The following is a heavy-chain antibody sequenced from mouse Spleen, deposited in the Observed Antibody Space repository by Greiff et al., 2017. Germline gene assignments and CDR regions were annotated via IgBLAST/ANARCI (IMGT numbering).Heavy chain of an antibody. J-gene: IGHJ2*01. CDR2: ISSGSSTI. CDR1: GFTFSSFG. CDR3: ARLGGRYFDY. V-gene: IGHV5-17*02. Sequence: EVHLVESGGGLVKPGGSLKLSCAASGFTFSSFGMHWVRQAPEKGLEWVAYISSGSSTIYYADTVKGRFTISRDNPKNTLFLQMTSLRSEDTAMYYCARLGGRYFDYWGQGTTLTVSS.